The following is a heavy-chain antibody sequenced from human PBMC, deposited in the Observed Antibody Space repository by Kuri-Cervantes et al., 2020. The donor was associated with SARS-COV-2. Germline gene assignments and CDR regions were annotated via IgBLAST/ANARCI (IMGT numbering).Heavy chain of an antibody. Sequence: GGSLRLSCAASGFTFSNYGIHWVRQAPGKGLEWVAVIWYDGSNKYYADSVKGRFTISRDNSKNTLYLQMNSLRAEDTAVYYCNTYRLGYCSSTSCRDFDHWGQGTLVTVSS. CDR1: GFTFSNYG. CDR3: NTYRLGYCSSTSCRDFDH. CDR2: IWYDGSNK. J-gene: IGHJ4*02. V-gene: IGHV3-30*02. D-gene: IGHD2-2*01.